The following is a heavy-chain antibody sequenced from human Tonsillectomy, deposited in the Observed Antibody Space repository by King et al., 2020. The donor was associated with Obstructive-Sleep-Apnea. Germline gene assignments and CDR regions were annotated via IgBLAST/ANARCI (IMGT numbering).Heavy chain of an antibody. CDR2: IVVGSGNS. V-gene: IGHV1-58*01. D-gene: IGHD3-3*01. CDR3: SATIEQNWFDP. Sequence: QLVQSGPEVKKPGPSVKVSCKASGFTFTSSAVQWVRQARGQRLEWVGWIVVGSGNSNYAQKFQERVTITRDMSTSTAYMELSSLRSEDTAVYYCSATIEQNWFDPWGQGTLVTVSS. J-gene: IGHJ5*02. CDR1: GFTFTSSA.